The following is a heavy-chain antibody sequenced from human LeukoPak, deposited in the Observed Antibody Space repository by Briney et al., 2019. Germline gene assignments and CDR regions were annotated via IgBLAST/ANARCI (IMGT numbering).Heavy chain of an antibody. CDR2: ISYDGSSK. Sequence: GRSLRLSCAASGFTFSTYSMHWVRQAPGKGLKWLSVISYDGSSKYFADSVKGRFTISRDNSENTLYLQLNSLRVEDTAVYSCARDRFWSRDYKSGGPLHYFDYWGLGTLVTVSS. CDR3: ARDRFWSRDYKSGGPLHYFDY. V-gene: IGHV3-30-3*01. J-gene: IGHJ4*02. D-gene: IGHD3-10*01. CDR1: GFTFSTYS.